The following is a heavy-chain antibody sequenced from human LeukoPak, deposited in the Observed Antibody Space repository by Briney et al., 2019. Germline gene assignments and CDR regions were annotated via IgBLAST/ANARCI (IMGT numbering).Heavy chain of an antibody. Sequence: SVKVSCKASGGTFSSYAISWVRQAPGQGLEWMGGIIPIFGTANYAQKFQGRVTITADKSTSTAYMELSSLRSEDTAVYYCACADSGYEMYYYYMDVWGKGTTVTVSS. CDR2: IIPIFGTA. CDR3: ACADSGYEMYYYYMDV. CDR1: GGTFSSYA. D-gene: IGHD5-12*01. J-gene: IGHJ6*03. V-gene: IGHV1-69*06.